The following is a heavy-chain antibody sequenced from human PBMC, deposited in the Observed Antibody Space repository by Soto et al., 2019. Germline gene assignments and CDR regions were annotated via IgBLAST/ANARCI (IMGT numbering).Heavy chain of an antibody. CDR2: IYNNENT. D-gene: IGHD4-17*01. J-gene: IGHJ4*02. CDR1: GGSISSYY. Sequence: SETLSLTCTVSGGSISSYYWNWIRQPPGKGLEWIGYIYNNENTKYNPSLKSRAFISSDTSKSQFSLRLTYVTAADTAVYFCARVLYGGAAVWGQGTLVTVSS. V-gene: IGHV4-59*08. CDR3: ARVLYGGAAV.